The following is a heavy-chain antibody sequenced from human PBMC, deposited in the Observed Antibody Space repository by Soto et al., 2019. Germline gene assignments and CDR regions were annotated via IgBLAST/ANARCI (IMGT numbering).Heavy chain of an antibody. D-gene: IGHD3-3*02. V-gene: IGHV3-30*04. CDR2: TSFDGSTK. CDR1: GFTFRNHA. J-gene: IGHJ5*02. Sequence: QVQLVESGGGVVQPGGSLTLSCGASGFTFRNHALHWVRQAPGKGPEWVAVTSFDGSTKFYADSVKGRFTISRDNSNNTLFLHMNRLRGEDTALYYCARDIEARVLIFGVVVVGKFDHWGLGTLVAVSS. CDR3: ARDIEARVLIFGVVVVGKFDH.